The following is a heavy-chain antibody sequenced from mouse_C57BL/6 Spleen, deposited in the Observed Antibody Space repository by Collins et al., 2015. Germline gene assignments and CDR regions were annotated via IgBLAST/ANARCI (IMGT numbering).Heavy chain of an antibody. V-gene: IGHV5-6*01. D-gene: IGHD1-1*01. CDR3: TRHEPTVAHFDY. Sequence: EVQLVEVWGRLSEAWRVPETLLCSLWISLFTNYGMSWVRQTPDKRLEWVATINSGGSYTYYPDSVKGRFTISRDNAKNTLYLQMSSLKSEDTAMYYCTRHEPTVAHFDYWGQGTTLTVSS. CDR2: INSGGSYT. J-gene: IGHJ2*01. CDR1: ISLFTNYG.